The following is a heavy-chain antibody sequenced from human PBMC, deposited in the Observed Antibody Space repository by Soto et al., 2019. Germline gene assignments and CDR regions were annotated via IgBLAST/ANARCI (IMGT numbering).Heavy chain of an antibody. Sequence: EVQLVESGGGLVQPGGSLRLSCVASGFSFSTYWMHWVRQGPGKGLVWVSRINSDGTTSYADSVKGRFTMSRDNAENTMYLQMNSLRAEDTAVYFCARGGEWQRSYYFDYWGQGTLVTVSS. V-gene: IGHV3-74*01. CDR1: GFSFSTYW. J-gene: IGHJ4*02. D-gene: IGHD5-12*01. CDR2: INSDGTT. CDR3: ARGGEWQRSYYFDY.